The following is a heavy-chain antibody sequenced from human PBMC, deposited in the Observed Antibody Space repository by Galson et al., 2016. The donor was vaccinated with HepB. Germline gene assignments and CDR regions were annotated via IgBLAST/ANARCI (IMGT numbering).Heavy chain of an antibody. CDR3: ARLSPYCTGGSCYGGPIDY. Sequence: SATLSPTCPVSGDSISSSGHYWGWIRQPPGKALEWIGNIYYSGSTYDNPSLKNRVTISVGMSKNQFSLKLSSVTSADTAIYYCARLSPYCTGGSCYGGPIDYWGQGTLVTVSS. CDR2: IYYSGST. J-gene: IGHJ4*02. CDR1: GDSISSSGHY. D-gene: IGHD2-15*01. V-gene: IGHV4-39*01.